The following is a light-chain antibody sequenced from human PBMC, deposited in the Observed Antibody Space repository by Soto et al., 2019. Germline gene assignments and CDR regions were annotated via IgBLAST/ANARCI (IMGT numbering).Light chain of an antibody. J-gene: IGKJ1*01. Sequence: DVQMTQSPSSLSASVGDRVTITCRASQRVNNYLNWYQQKPGEAPKLLISAASSLQIGVPSRLGGSGSGTDFTLAISGLQPEDFAIYYCQQSYITPWTFGQGTKVEIK. CDR3: QQSYITPWT. V-gene: IGKV1-39*01. CDR1: QRVNNY. CDR2: AAS.